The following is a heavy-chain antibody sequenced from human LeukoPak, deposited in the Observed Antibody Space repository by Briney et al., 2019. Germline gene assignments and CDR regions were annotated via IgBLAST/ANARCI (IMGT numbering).Heavy chain of an antibody. CDR3: ARLRVTMVRGVPSEWWFDP. Sequence: GSLRLSCAASGFTFSRYNMNWIRQPPGKGLEWIGSIYYSGSTYYNPSLKSRVTISVDTSKNQFSLKLNSVTAADTAVYYCARLRVTMVRGVPSEWWFDPWGQGTLVTVSS. J-gene: IGHJ5*02. V-gene: IGHV4-39*01. D-gene: IGHD3-10*01. CDR1: GFTFSRYN. CDR2: IYYSGST.